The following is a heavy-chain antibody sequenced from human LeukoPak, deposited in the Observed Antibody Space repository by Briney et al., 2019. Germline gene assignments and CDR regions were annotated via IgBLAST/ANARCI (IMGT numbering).Heavy chain of an antibody. J-gene: IGHJ5*02. D-gene: IGHD5-18*01. Sequence: ASVKVSCKASGYTFTGYYMHWVRQAPGQGLEWMGWINPNSGGTNYAQKFQGRVTMTRDTSISTAYMDLSSLRSDDTAVYYCARGGPPKTWIQLWGWFDPWGQGTLVTVSS. CDR3: ARGGPPKTWIQLWGWFDP. CDR1: GYTFTGYY. CDR2: INPNSGGT. V-gene: IGHV1-2*02.